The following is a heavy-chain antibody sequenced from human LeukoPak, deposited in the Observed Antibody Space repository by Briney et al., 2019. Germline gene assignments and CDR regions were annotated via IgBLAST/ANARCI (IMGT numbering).Heavy chain of an antibody. CDR1: DGSISSSSYY. V-gene: IGHV4-39*07. J-gene: IGHJ4*02. Sequence: SETLSLTCTVSDGSISSSSYYWGWIRQPPGKGLEWIGSIYYSGSTYYNPSLKSRVTISVDTSKNQFSLELSSVTAADTAVYYCARDLRRGYYFDYWGQGTLVTVSS. CDR3: ARDLRRGYYFDY. CDR2: IYYSGST.